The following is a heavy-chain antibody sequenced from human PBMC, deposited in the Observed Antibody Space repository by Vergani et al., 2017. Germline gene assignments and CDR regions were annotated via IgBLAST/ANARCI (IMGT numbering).Heavy chain of an antibody. D-gene: IGHD3-22*01. CDR1: GFTVSSNY. CDR3: ARGLNYYDSRPLDY. J-gene: IGHJ4*02. Sequence: EVQLLESGGGLVQPGGSLRLSCAASGFTVSSNYMSWVRQAPGKGLEWVSVIYSGGSTYYADSVKGRFTISRDNSKNTLYLQMNSLRAEDTAVYYCARGLNYYDSRPLDYWGQGTLVTVSS. V-gene: IGHV3-53*01. CDR2: IYSGGST.